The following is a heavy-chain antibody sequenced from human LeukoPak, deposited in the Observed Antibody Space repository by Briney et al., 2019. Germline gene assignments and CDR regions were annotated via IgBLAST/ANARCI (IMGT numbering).Heavy chain of an antibody. J-gene: IGHJ1*01. V-gene: IGHV4-34*01. CDR1: GGSFSGYY. Sequence: MPSETLSLTCAVYGGSFSGYYWSWIRQPPGKGLEWIGEINHSGSTNYNPSLKSRVTISVDASKNQFSLKLSSVTAADTAVYYCARGRYSSSWTRYFQHWGQGTLVTVSS. CDR2: INHSGST. D-gene: IGHD6-13*01. CDR3: ARGRYSSSWTRYFQH.